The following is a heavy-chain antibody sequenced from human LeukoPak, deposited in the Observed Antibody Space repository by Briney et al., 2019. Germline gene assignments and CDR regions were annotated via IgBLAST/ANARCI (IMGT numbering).Heavy chain of an antibody. CDR3: ARDRSSSASPLDY. CDR2: ISSSSSYI. Sequence: GGSLRLSCAASGFTFSSYSMNWVRQAPGKGLEWVSSISSSSSYIYYADSVKGRFTISRDNAKNSLYLQMNSLRAEDTAVYYCARDRSSSASPLDYWGQGTLVTVSS. J-gene: IGHJ4*02. V-gene: IGHV3-21*01. D-gene: IGHD3-22*01. CDR1: GFTFSSYS.